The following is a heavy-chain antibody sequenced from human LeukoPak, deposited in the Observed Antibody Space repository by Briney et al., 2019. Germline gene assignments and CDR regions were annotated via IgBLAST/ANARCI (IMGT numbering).Heavy chain of an antibody. CDR1: GYSISSGYY. CDR2: IYHSGST. Sequence: ASETLSLTCTVSGYSISSGYYWGWIRQPPGKGLEWIGSIYHSGSTYYKPSLKSRVTISVDTSKNQFSLKLSSMTAADTAVYYCARLVGSSWYHEVLLGRDYWGQGTLVTVSS. V-gene: IGHV4-38-2*02. CDR3: ARLVGSSWYHEVLLGRDY. J-gene: IGHJ4*02. D-gene: IGHD6-13*01.